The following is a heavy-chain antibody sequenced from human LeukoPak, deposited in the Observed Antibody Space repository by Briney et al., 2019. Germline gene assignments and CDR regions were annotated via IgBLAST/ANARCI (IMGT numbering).Heavy chain of an antibody. Sequence: PSETLSLTCAVYGGSFSGYYWSWIRQPPGKGLEWIGYIYYSGSTNYNPSLKSRVTISVDTSKNQFSLKLSSVTAADTAVYYCARHVVTIFGVVIGLDPWGQGTLVTVSS. J-gene: IGHJ5*02. CDR2: IYYSGST. D-gene: IGHD3-3*01. CDR1: GGSFSGYY. V-gene: IGHV4-59*08. CDR3: ARHVVTIFGVVIGLDP.